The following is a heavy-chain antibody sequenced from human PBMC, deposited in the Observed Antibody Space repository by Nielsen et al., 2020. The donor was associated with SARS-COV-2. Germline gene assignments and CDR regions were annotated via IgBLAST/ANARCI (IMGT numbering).Heavy chain of an antibody. J-gene: IGHJ6*03. CDR3: ARAMYWSRNYYYYYYYMDV. CDR1: GFTFSSYD. Sequence: GGSLRLSCAASGFTFSSYDMHWVRQATGKGLEWVSAIGTAGDTYYPGSVKGRFTISRENAKNSLYLQMNSLRAGDTAVYYCARAMYWSRNYYYYYYYMDVWGKGTTVTVSS. D-gene: IGHD2-8*02. V-gene: IGHV3-13*01. CDR2: IGTAGDT.